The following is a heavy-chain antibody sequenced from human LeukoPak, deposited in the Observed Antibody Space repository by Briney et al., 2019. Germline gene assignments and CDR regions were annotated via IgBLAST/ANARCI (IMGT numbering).Heavy chain of an antibody. CDR1: GYTFTSYG. CDR3: ARGLIVGIFGEGFDP. CDR2: ISAYNGNT. V-gene: IGHV1-18*01. J-gene: IGHJ5*02. Sequence: ASVKVSCKASGYTFTSYGLSWVRQAPGQGLEWMGWISAYNGNTNYAHKLQDRVTLTTDTSTRTAYMELRSLRSDDTAVYYCARGLIVGIFGEGFDPWGQGTLVTVSS. D-gene: IGHD3-3*01.